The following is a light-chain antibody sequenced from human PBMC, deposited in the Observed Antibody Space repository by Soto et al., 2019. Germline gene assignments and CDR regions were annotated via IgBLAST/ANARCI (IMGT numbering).Light chain of an antibody. Sequence: QSVLTQPASVSGSPGQSIAISCTGTSSDVGAYNYVSWYQQHPGKAPKLMIYDVSNRPSGVSNRFSGSKSGNTASLTISGLQAEDGADYYCNSYTTSSTYGFGTGTKVTVL. CDR3: NSYTTSSTYG. J-gene: IGLJ1*01. CDR1: SSDVGAYNY. CDR2: DVS. V-gene: IGLV2-14*03.